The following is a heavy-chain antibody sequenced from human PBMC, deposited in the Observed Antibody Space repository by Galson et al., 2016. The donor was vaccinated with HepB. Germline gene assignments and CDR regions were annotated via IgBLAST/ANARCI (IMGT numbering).Heavy chain of an antibody. J-gene: IGHJ6*03. CDR2: IYSGEDT. V-gene: IGHV4-39*01. Sequence: SETLSLTCIVSGGSISSDSYWGWIRQPPGRGLEWIGSIYSGEDTYYNPSLKSRVTISVDTSKNQFSLRLNSVTAADTGVYYCATGIVVAGKYYYYYMDVWGKGTTVTVS. CDR3: ATGIVVAGKYYYYYMDV. CDR1: GGSISSDSY. D-gene: IGHD6-19*01.